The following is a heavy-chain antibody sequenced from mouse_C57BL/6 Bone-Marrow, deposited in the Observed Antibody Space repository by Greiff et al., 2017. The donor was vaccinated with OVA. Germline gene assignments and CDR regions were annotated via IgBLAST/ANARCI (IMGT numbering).Heavy chain of an antibody. CDR3: ARGANWDEGYFDV. J-gene: IGHJ1*03. Sequence: VQLQQPGAELVRPGTSVKVSCKASGYAFTNYLIEWVKQRPGQGLEWIGVINPGSGGTNYNETFKGQATMTADKSTSTAYMQLSSLTSEDSAVYFCARGANWDEGYFDVWGTGTTVTVSS. V-gene: IGHV1-54*01. CDR1: GYAFTNYL. D-gene: IGHD4-1*01. CDR2: INPGSGGT.